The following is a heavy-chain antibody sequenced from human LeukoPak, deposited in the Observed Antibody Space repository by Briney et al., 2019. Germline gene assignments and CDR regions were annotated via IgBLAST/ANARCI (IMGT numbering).Heavy chain of an antibody. D-gene: IGHD1-26*01. J-gene: IGHJ4*02. CDR3: AKGRGGSYHHLKYYFDY. CDR2: ISGSGGST. Sequence: PGGSLRLSCAASGFTFSSYAMSWVRQAPGKGLEGVSAISGSGGSTYYADSVKGRFTISRDNSKNTLYLQMNSLRAEDTAVYYCAKGRGGSYHHLKYYFDYWGQGTLVTVSS. CDR1: GFTFSSYA. V-gene: IGHV3-23*01.